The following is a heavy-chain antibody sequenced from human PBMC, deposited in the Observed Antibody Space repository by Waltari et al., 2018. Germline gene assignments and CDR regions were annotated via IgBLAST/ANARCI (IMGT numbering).Heavy chain of an antibody. CDR1: QFSFNSYW. Sequence: EVHLVESGGDLVQPGGSLRLSCSASQFSFNSYWMAWFRQAPGKRLGWVATIKPDGSDKYYLDSVKGRFAISRDNAKNLLYLQMNSLRAEDTAIFYCARMGAGRAPDYWGQGTLVTVSS. V-gene: IGHV3-7*03. CDR2: IKPDGSDK. J-gene: IGHJ4*02. D-gene: IGHD3-16*01. CDR3: ARMGAGRAPDY.